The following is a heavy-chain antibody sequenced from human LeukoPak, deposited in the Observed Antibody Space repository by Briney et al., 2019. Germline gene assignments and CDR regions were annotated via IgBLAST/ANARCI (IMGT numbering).Heavy chain of an antibody. CDR3: ARFYYDILTGYYYFDY. CDR1: GYTFTGYY. J-gene: IGHJ4*02. CDR2: INPNSGGT. D-gene: IGHD3-9*01. V-gene: IGHV1-2*02. Sequence: ASVKVSCKASGYTFTGYYMHWVRQAPGQGLEWMGWINPNSGGTNYAQKFQSRVTMTRDTSISTAYMELSRLRSDDTAVYYCARFYYDILTGYYYFDYWGQGTLVTVSS.